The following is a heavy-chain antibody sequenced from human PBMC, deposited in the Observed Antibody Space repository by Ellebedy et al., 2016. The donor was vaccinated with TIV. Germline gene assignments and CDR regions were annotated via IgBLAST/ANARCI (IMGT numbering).Heavy chain of an antibody. V-gene: IGHV1-8*02. Sequence: ASVKVSCKASGYTFDTYDVTWVRQATGQGLEWMGWMSPDTGKTGCAQKFQGRVTMTRNTSISTAYLELNSLTSEGTAVYYCARGGTKGENNWFDPWGQGTLVIVSS. J-gene: IGHJ5*02. D-gene: IGHD3-10*01. CDR2: MSPDTGKT. CDR3: ARGGTKGENNWFDP. CDR1: GYTFDTYD.